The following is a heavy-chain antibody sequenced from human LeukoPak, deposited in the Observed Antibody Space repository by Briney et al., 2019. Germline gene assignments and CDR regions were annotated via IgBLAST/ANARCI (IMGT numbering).Heavy chain of an antibody. CDR3: AKDRAYYDILTGLDY. J-gene: IGHJ4*02. D-gene: IGHD3-9*01. V-gene: IGHV3-30*02. Sequence: GGSLRLSCAASGFTFSSYSMHWVRQAPGKGLEWVAFIRYDGSNKYYADSVKGRFTISRDNSKNTLHLQMNSLRAEDTAVYYCAKDRAYYDILTGLDYWGQGTLVTVSS. CDR1: GFTFSSYS. CDR2: IRYDGSNK.